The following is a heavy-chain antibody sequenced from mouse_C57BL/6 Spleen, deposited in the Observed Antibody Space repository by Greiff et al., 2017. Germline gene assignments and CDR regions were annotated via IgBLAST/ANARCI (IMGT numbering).Heavy chain of an antibody. CDR2: ISSGGDYI. CDR1: GFTFSSYA. CDR3: TRGNYGSSYGAMDY. D-gene: IGHD1-1*01. V-gene: IGHV5-9-1*02. Sequence: EVQLVESGEGLVKPGGSLKLACAASGFTFSSYAMSWVRQTPEKRLEWVAYISSGGDYIYYADTVKGRFTISRDNARNTLYLQMSSLKSEDTAMYYCTRGNYGSSYGAMDYWGQGTSVTVSS. J-gene: IGHJ4*01.